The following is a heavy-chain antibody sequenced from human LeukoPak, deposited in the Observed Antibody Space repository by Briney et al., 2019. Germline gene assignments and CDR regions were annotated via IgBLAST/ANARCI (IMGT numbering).Heavy chain of an antibody. D-gene: IGHD2-8*01. CDR3: ARLMTSEVGFDY. CDR2: IKQDGSEK. CDR1: GFTFSSYW. V-gene: IGHV3-7*05. J-gene: IGHJ4*02. Sequence: GGSLRLSCAASGFTFSSYWMSWVRQAPGKGLEWVANIKQDGSEKYYVDSVKGRFSISRDNARNSLYLQMNRLRAEDTAVYYCARLMTSEVGFDYWGQGTLVTVSS.